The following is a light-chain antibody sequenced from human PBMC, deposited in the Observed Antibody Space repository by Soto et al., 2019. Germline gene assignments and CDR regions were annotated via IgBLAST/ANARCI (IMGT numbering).Light chain of an antibody. CDR1: QSVSNN. J-gene: IGKJ1*01. CDR3: QQYNNWPRT. CDR2: GAS. Sequence: EIVMTQSPATLSVSPGEGATLSCRASQSVSNNLAWYQQKPGQAPRLLMYGASTRTTDIPARFSGSGSGTDFTLINSSIQSEDFAVYYCQQYNNWPRTFGLGTRVEIK. V-gene: IGKV3-15*01.